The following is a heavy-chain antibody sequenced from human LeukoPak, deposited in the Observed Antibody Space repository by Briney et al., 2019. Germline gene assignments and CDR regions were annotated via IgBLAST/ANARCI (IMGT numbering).Heavy chain of an antibody. CDR1: GGSFSGYY. V-gene: IGHV4-34*01. CDR3: ARVVYYYGMDV. CDR2: INHSGST. Sequence: SETLSLTCAVYGGSFSGYYWSWLRQPPGKGLEWIGEINHSGSTNYNPSLKSRVTISVDTSKNQFSLKLSSVTAADTAVYYCARVVYYYGMDVWGQGTTVTVSS. J-gene: IGHJ6*02.